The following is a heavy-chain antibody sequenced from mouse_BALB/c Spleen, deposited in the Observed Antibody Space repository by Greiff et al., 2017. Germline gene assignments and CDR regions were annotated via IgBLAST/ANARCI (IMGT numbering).Heavy chain of an antibody. D-gene: IGHD3-1*01. J-gene: IGHJ3*01. Sequence: VQLQQCGAELVRPGSSVKISCKASGYAFSSYWMNWVKQRPGQGLEWIGQIYPGDGDTNYNGKFKGKATLTADKSSSTAYMQLSSLTSEDSAVYFCARGGSGYVFAYWGQGTLVTVSA. V-gene: IGHV1-80*01. CDR1: GYAFSSYW. CDR3: ARGGSGYVFAY. CDR2: IYPGDGDT.